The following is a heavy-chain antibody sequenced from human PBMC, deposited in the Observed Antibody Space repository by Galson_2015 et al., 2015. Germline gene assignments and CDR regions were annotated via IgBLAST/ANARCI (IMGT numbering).Heavy chain of an antibody. CDR3: ARDTTNYDDYSNMDV. V-gene: IGHV4-59*01. J-gene: IGHJ6*04. CDR1: GGSIRRFF. Sequence: SLTCTVSGGSIRRFFWSWIRPSPGMALEWVGHVSYNGATKYNPSLKSRVSIAIDTSKKFFSLNLTSVTAADTAVYYCARDTTNYDDYSNMDVWGKGTTVIVSS. CDR2: VSYNGAT. D-gene: IGHD1-1*01.